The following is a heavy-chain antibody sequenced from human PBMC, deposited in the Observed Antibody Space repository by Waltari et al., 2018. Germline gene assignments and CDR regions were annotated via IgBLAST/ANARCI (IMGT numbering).Heavy chain of an antibody. CDR1: GYTFTSYA. J-gene: IGHJ5*02. D-gene: IGHD2-15*01. CDR3: ARDGYCSGGSCYSSWFDP. CDR2: INAGNGNT. V-gene: IGHV1-3*03. Sequence: QVQLVQSGAEVKKPGASVKVSCKASGYTFTSYAMHWVRQAPGQRLEWMGWINAGNGNTKDSQEFQGRVTITRDTSASTAYMELSSLRSEDMAVYYCARDGYCSGGSCYSSWFDPWGQGTLVTVSS.